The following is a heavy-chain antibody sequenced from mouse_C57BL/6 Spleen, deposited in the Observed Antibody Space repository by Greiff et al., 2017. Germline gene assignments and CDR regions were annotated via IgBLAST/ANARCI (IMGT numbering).Heavy chain of an antibody. CDR3: ARGTTVVP. V-gene: IGHV1-4*01. J-gene: IGHJ4*01. Sequence: VKLQQSGAELARPGASVKMSCKASGYTFTSSTMHWVKQRPGQGLEWIGYINPSSGYTKYNQKFKDKATLTADKSSSTAYMQLSSLTSEDSAVYYSARGTTVVPWGQGTSVTVSS. CDR2: INPSSGYT. CDR1: GYTFTSST. D-gene: IGHD1-1*01.